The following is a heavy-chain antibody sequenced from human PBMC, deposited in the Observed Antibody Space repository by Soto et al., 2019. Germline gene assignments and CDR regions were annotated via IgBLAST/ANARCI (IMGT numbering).Heavy chain of an antibody. D-gene: IGHD2-15*01. CDR3: ARAGYCSGGTCFHANCDY. J-gene: IGHJ4*02. V-gene: IGHV1-46*01. Sequence: QVQLVQSGAEVKRPGASVKVSCKASGYTFTTYYMHWVRQALGQGLEWLGIINANGGSTTYAQKFQGRVTMTRDTSTSTVYLELSSLRSEYTAVYYCARAGYCSGGTCFHANCDYWGQGTLVTVSA. CDR2: INANGGST. CDR1: GYTFTTYY.